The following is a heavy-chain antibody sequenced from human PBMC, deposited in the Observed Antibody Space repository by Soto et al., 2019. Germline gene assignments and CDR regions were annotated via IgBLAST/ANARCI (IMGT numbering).Heavy chain of an antibody. CDR2: INAGNGNT. J-gene: IGHJ6*02. Sequence: QVQLVQSGAEVKKPGASVKVSCKASGYTFTSYAMHWVRQAPGQRLEWMGWINAGNGNTKYSQMFQGRVTITRDTSASTAYMELSSLRSEENAVYYCASSYYYDSSGYSSLYYYYGMDVWGQGTTVTVSS. CDR3: ASSYYYDSSGYSSLYYYYGMDV. D-gene: IGHD3-22*01. CDR1: GYTFTSYA. V-gene: IGHV1-3*01.